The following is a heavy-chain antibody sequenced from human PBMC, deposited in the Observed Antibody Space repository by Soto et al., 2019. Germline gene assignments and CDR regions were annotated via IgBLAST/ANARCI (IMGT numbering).Heavy chain of an antibody. CDR2: ISSSSSYT. CDR3: AAHCSGGSCYSFDY. CDR1: GFTFSDYY. D-gene: IGHD2-15*01. J-gene: IGHJ4*02. V-gene: IGHV3-11*06. Sequence: GGSLRLSCAASGFTFSDYYMSWIRQAPGKGLEWVSYISSSSSYTNYADSVKGRFTISRDNAKNSRYLQMNSLRAEDTAVYYCAAHCSGGSCYSFDYWGQGTLVTVSS.